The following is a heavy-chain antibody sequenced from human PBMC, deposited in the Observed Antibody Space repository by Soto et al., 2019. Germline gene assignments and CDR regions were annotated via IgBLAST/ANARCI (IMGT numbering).Heavy chain of an antibody. CDR3: ARLITMVRGVIIINYYYMDV. D-gene: IGHD3-10*01. Sequence: ASVKVSCKVSGYTLTELSMHWVRQAPGKGLEWMGGFDPEDGETIYAQKFQGRVTMTEDTSTSTAYMELSSLRSEDTAVYYCARLITMVRGVIIINYYYMDVWGKGTTVTVSS. J-gene: IGHJ6*03. CDR1: GYTLTELS. CDR2: FDPEDGET. V-gene: IGHV1-24*01.